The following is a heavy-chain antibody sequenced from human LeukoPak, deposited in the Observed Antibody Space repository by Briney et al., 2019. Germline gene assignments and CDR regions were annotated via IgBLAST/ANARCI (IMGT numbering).Heavy chain of an antibody. CDR2: INHSGST. V-gene: IGHV4-34*01. Sequence: SETLSLTCAVYGGSFSGYYWSWIRQPPGKGLEWIGEINHSGSTYYNPSLKSRVTISVDTSKNQFSLKLSSVTAADTAVYYCVRGEGWFDPWGQGTLVTVSS. J-gene: IGHJ5*02. CDR1: GGSFSGYY. CDR3: VRGEGWFDP.